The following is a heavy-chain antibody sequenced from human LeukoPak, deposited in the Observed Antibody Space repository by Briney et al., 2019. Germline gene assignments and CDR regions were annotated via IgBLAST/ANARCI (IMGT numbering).Heavy chain of an antibody. CDR3: ATHTGYFDY. Sequence: GGSLRLSCAASGFTFSSYEMNWVRQAPGKGLEWVSYISSSGSTIHYADSVKGRFTISRDNAKKSLYLQMNSLRAEDTAVYYCATHTGYFDYRGQGTLVTVSS. V-gene: IGHV3-48*03. J-gene: IGHJ4*02. CDR2: ISSSGSTI. D-gene: IGHD4-17*01. CDR1: GFTFSSYE.